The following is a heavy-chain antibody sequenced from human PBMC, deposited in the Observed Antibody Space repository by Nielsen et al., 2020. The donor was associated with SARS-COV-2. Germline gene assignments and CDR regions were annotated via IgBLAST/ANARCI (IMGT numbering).Heavy chain of an antibody. D-gene: IGHD3-10*02. Sequence: GESLKISCAVSGFTFSSYAMSWVRQAPGKGLEWVSVIYSGGSSTYYADSVKGRFTISRDNSKNTLYLQMNSLRAEDTAVYYCAKPVFGELFLFDYWGQGTLVTVSS. V-gene: IGHV3-23*03. CDR1: GFTFSSYA. J-gene: IGHJ4*02. CDR3: AKPVFGELFLFDY. CDR2: IYSGGSST.